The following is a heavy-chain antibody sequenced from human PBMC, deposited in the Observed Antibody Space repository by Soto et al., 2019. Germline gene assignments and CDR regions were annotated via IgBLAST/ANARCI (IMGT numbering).Heavy chain of an antibody. V-gene: IGHV4-59*01. CDR3: ARAESSSRSFFYDGMAV. CDR2: VYYGDGN. Sequence: AQSLTCTVSGGVNGRCHWSCSQQPPWRGLEWIACVYYGDGNNYKPTLKRRVTMAMDMSNNQVSLSLSSVTAADTAVYYCARAESSSRSFFYDGMAVWGQGTTVSVSS. CDR1: GGVNGRCH. D-gene: IGHD6-13*01. J-gene: IGHJ6*01.